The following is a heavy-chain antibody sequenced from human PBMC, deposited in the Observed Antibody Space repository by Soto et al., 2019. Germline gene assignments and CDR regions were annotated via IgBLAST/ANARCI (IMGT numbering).Heavy chain of an antibody. D-gene: IGHD3-16*01. V-gene: IGHV3-23*01. J-gene: IGHJ4*02. CDR1: GFKFSNYA. CDR2: ISATGGGT. CDR3: AKDRRAGGNSAFYFDF. Sequence: QAGGSLRLSCAASGFKFSNYAMSWVRQAPGKGLEWVSLISATGGGTYYADSVKGRFTISRDNSHNTLYLQVHSLTAEDTAVYYYAKDRRAGGNSAFYFDFWGQGAQVTVSS.